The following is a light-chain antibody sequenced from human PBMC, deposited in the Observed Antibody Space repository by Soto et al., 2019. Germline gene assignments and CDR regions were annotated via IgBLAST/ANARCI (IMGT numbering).Light chain of an antibody. CDR3: QQRSNWPIT. V-gene: IGKV3-11*01. CDR2: DAS. Sequence: IVWTQSPATLSLSLGERATLSCRASQSVSSYLAWYQQKPGQAPRLLIYDASNRATGIPARFSGSGSGTDFTLTISSLEPEDFAVYYCQQRSNWPITFGQGTRLEIK. J-gene: IGKJ5*01. CDR1: QSVSSY.